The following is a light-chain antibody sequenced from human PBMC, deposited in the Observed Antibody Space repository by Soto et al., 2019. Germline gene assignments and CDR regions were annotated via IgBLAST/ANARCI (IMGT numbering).Light chain of an antibody. CDR3: QSYENSRTGFYV. V-gene: IGLV1-40*01. CDR2: GNT. CDR1: SSDIGAGFD. Sequence: QSALTQPPSVSGAPGQRVTISCYGSSSDIGAGFDVHWYQHHPGTAPKLLIYGNTNRPSGVPGRFSGSKSGTSASLVISGLQAEDEADYYCQSYENSRTGFYVFGTGTKVTVL. J-gene: IGLJ1*01.